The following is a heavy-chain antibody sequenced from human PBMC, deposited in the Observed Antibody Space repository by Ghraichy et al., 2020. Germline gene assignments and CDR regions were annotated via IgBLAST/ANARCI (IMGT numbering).Heavy chain of an antibody. CDR3: ARGSKVVRFYYYDGMDV. Sequence: GSLRLSCAASGFTFSGYSMNWVRQAPGKGLEWVAYITSSSKFITYADSVKGRFTISRDNAQNTLDLQMKSLRDEDTAVYYCARGSKVVRFYYYDGMDVWGQGTTVTVSS. V-gene: IGHV3-48*02. CDR2: ITSSSKFI. D-gene: IGHD4-23*01. J-gene: IGHJ6*02. CDR1: GFTFSGYS.